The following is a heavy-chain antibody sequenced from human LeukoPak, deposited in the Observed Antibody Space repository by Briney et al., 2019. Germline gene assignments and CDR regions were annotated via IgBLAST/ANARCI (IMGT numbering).Heavy chain of an antibody. D-gene: IGHD6-6*01. V-gene: IGHV3-21*01. CDR3: ARDEGVIAATPDY. CDR2: ISSSSSYI. J-gene: IGHJ4*02. Sequence: GGSLRLSCAASGFTFSSYSMNWVRQAPGKGLEWVSSISSSSSYIYYADSVKGRFTISRDNAKNSLYLQMNSLRAEDTAVYYCARDEGVIAATPDYWGQGTLVTLSS. CDR1: GFTFSSYS.